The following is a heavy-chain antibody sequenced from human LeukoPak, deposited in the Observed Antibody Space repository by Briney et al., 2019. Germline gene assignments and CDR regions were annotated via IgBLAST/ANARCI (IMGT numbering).Heavy chain of an antibody. J-gene: IGHJ5*02. CDR3: ARPQSVTGLGTGWFDP. D-gene: IGHD6-19*01. CDR1: GGSISGYY. Sequence: SETLSLTCAVSGGSISGYYWSWIRQPPGKGLEWIGYIYYSGSTNYNPSLKSRVTISVDTSKNQFSLKLSSVTAADTAVYYCARPQSVTGLGTGWFDPWGQGTLVTVSS. V-gene: IGHV4-59*08. CDR2: IYYSGST.